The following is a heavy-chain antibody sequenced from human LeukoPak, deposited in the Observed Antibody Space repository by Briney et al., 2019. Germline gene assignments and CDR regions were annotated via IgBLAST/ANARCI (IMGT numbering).Heavy chain of an antibody. Sequence: GGSLRLSCAASGFTFTSHGMHWVRQAPGKRLEWVADTSYDGSKKDYADSVKGRFTISRDDSENTVYLQMNSLRTEDTAVYYCARDRSGTYSVDYWGLGTLVTISS. D-gene: IGHD1-26*01. V-gene: IGHV3-30*04. J-gene: IGHJ4*02. CDR3: ARDRSGTYSVDY. CDR2: TSYDGSKK. CDR1: GFTFTSHG.